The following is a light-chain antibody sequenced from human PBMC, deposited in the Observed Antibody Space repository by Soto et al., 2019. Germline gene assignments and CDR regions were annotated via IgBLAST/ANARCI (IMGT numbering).Light chain of an antibody. CDR3: GTWDSSLSVGI. J-gene: IGLJ2*01. V-gene: IGLV1-40*01. Sequence: QSVLTQPPSVSGAPGQRVTVSCTGTSSNIGAGYEVHWYHQLPGTAPKLLVSGNGNRPSGVPDRLSASKSGTSASLAITGLQTGDEADHYCGTWDSSLSVGIFGGGTKVTVL. CDR1: SSNIGAGYE. CDR2: GNG.